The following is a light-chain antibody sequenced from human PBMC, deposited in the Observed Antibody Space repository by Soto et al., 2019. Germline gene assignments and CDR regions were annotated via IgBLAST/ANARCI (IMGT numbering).Light chain of an antibody. V-gene: IGKV1-39*01. Sequence: DIQMTQCPSTLSGSVGDRVTITCRASQSISSYLNWYQHKPGKAPKLLIYGASSFQSGVPSRFSGSESGTDFTLTISSLQPEDFATYYCQQTYSAPLTFGGGTKVDIK. CDR3: QQTYSAPLT. J-gene: IGKJ4*01. CDR2: GAS. CDR1: QSISSY.